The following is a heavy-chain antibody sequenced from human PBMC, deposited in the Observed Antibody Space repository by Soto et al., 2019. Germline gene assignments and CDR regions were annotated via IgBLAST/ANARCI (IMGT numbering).Heavy chain of an antibody. J-gene: IGHJ3*02. CDR1: GFTFSSYG. Sequence: GGSLRLSCAASGFTFSSYGMHWVRQAPGKGLEWVAVIWYDGSNKYYADSVKGRFTISRDNSKNTLYLQMNSLRAEDTAVYYCARELYYDSSGPPSDAFDIWGQGTMVTVSS. CDR2: IWYDGSNK. V-gene: IGHV3-33*01. CDR3: ARELYYDSSGPPSDAFDI. D-gene: IGHD3-22*01.